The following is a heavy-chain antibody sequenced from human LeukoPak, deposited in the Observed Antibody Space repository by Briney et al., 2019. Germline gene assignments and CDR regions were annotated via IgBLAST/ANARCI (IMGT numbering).Heavy chain of an antibody. V-gene: IGHV4-59*01. D-gene: IGHD3-22*01. CDR2: IYYSGTT. J-gene: IGHJ4*02. CDR3: ARAPHYYDGNGRRGNRFDY. Sequence: PSETLSLTCTVSGGSISSYYWSWIRQPPGKGLEWIGHIYYSGTTNYNPSLNSRVTISVDTSKNQFSLNLSSVTAADTAVYYSARAPHYYDGNGRRGNRFDYWGRGTLVTVSS. CDR1: GGSISSYY.